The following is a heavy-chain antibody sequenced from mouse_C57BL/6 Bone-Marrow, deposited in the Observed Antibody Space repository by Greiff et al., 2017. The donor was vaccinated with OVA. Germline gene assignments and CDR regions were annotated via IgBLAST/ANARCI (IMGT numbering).Heavy chain of an antibody. D-gene: IGHD1-1*02. Sequence: VQLQQSGPELVKPGASVKISCKASGYTFTDYYMNWVKQSHGKSLEWIGDINPNNGGTSYNQKFKGKVTLTVDKSTSTAYMELRSLTSQNTAVYYCADVGSYGEMDYWGQGTSVTVSS. V-gene: IGHV1-26*01. J-gene: IGHJ4*01. CDR1: GYTFTDYY. CDR2: INPNNGGT. CDR3: ADVGSYGEMDY.